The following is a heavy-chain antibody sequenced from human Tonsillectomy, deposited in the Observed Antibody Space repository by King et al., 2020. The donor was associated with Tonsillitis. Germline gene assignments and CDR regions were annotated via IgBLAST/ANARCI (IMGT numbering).Heavy chain of an antibody. V-gene: IGHV3-9*01. D-gene: IGHD1-26*01. CDR2: IDWNSVTI. Sequence: VQLVESGGGLVQPGGSLRLSCATSGFTFKAYAMHWVRQAPGRGLEWVSGIDWNSVTIGEADFVRDRFTISRDNAKNSLYLQMDSLRAEDTALYYCVKDFYSGSYNAFDMWGQGTMVAVSS. CDR3: VKDFYSGSYNAFDM. CDR1: GFTFKAYA. J-gene: IGHJ3*02.